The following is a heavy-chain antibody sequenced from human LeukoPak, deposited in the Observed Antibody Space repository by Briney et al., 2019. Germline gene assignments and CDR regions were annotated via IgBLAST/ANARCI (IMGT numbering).Heavy chain of an antibody. CDR2: INPNSGGT. Sequence: ASVKVSCKASGYTFTGNYMHWVRQAPGRGLEWMGWINPNSGGTNYAQKFQGRVTMTRDTSISTAYMELSRLRSDDTAVYYCATTVGKQWLVRTYYFDYWGQGTLVTVSS. CDR1: GYTFTGNY. D-gene: IGHD6-19*01. V-gene: IGHV1-2*02. J-gene: IGHJ4*02. CDR3: ATTVGKQWLVRTYYFDY.